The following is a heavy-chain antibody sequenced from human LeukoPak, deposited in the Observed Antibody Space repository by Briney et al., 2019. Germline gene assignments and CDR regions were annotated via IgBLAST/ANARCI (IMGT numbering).Heavy chain of an antibody. J-gene: IGHJ4*02. CDR3: ARGDYSGSNDY. CDR1: GFTFSSYS. Sequence: PGGSLRLSCAASGFTFSSYSMNWVRLAPGKGLEWVSLIYSGGSTHYADSVKGRFTISRDNSKNMLYLQMNSLRAEDTAIYYCARGDYSGSNDYWGQGTLVTVSS. V-gene: IGHV3-66*01. CDR2: IYSGGST. D-gene: IGHD6-13*01.